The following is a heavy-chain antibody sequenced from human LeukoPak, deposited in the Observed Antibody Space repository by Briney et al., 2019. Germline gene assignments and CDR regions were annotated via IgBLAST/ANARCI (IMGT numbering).Heavy chain of an antibody. V-gene: IGHV4-4*07. D-gene: IGHD1-26*01. CDR3: ARENSGSYREFDY. J-gene: IGHJ4*02. Sequence: PSETLSLTCTVSGGSISSYYWSWIRQPAGKGLERIGRIYTSGSTNYNASLKSRGSMSVDTSKNQFSLKLSSVTAADTAVFYCARENSGSYREFDYWGQGTLVTVSS. CDR1: GGSISSYY. CDR2: IYTSGST.